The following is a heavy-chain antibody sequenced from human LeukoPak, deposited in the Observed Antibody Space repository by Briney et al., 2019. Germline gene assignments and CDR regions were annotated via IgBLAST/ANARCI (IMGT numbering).Heavy chain of an antibody. V-gene: IGHV1-69*13. CDR3: ARDRGGYCSGGSCYFDY. D-gene: IGHD2-15*01. CDR2: IIPIFGTA. Sequence: SVKVSCKASGGTFSSYAISWVRQAPGQGLEWMGGIIPIFGTANYAQKFQGRVTITADESTSTAYMELSSLRSEDTAAYYCARDRGGYCSGGSCYFDYWGQGTLVTVSS. CDR1: GGTFSSYA. J-gene: IGHJ4*02.